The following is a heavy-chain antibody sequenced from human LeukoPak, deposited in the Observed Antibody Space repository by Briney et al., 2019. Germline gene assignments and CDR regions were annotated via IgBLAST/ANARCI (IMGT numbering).Heavy chain of an antibody. D-gene: IGHD3-10*02. CDR2: ISGSSITK. CDR3: AELGITMIGGV. Sequence: PGGSLRLSCAASGFSFRSYNMNWVRQAPGKGLEWISYISGSSITKYYADSVKGRFTISRDNAKNSLYLQMNSLRAEDTAVYYCAELGITMIGGVWGKGTTVPISS. J-gene: IGHJ6*04. V-gene: IGHV3-48*04. CDR1: GFSFRSYN.